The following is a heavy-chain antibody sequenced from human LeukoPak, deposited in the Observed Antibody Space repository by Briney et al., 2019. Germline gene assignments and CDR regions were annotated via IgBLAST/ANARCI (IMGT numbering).Heavy chain of an antibody. V-gene: IGHV4-39*07. J-gene: IGHJ6*03. Sequence: SETLSLTCTVSGGSISSSSYYWGWIRQPPGKGLEWIGSICYSGSTYYNPSLNSRVTISRDTSKNHFSLQLSSVTAADTAVYFCARGRVSSSTWHSTYYYYFYMDVWGKGTTVTVSS. CDR2: ICYSGST. D-gene: IGHD4-11*01. CDR3: ARGRVSSSTWHSTYYYYFYMDV. CDR1: GGSISSSSYY.